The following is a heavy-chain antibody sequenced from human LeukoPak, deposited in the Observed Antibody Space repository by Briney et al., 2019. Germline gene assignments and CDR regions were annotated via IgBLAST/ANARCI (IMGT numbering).Heavy chain of an antibody. J-gene: IGHJ4*02. Sequence: GGSLRLSCAASGVTFSSYAMSWGRQAPGKGLEWVSAISGSGGSTCYADSVKGRFTISRDNSKNTLYLQMNSLRAEDTAVYYCAKDRAFMITFGGVIVDYWGQGTLVTVSS. V-gene: IGHV3-23*01. CDR2: ISGSGGST. D-gene: IGHD3-16*02. CDR1: GVTFSSYA. CDR3: AKDRAFMITFGGVIVDY.